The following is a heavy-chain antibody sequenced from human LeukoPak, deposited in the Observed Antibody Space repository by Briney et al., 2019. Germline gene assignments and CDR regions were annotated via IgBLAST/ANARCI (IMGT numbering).Heavy chain of an antibody. J-gene: IGHJ4*02. V-gene: IGHV3-7*01. Sequence: PGGSLRLSCAASGFTFSTYWMNWFRQTPGKGLEWVAKIKADGGEKDHVASVKGRFTISRDNAKNSLYLQMNSLRAEDTAVYYCARDRHRYHYDGSGYPPYWGQGTLVTVSS. D-gene: IGHD3-22*01. CDR3: ARDRHRYHYDGSGYPPY. CDR2: IKADGGEK. CDR1: GFTFSTYW.